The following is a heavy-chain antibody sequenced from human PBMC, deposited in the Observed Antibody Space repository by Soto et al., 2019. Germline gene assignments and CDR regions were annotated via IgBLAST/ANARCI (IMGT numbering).Heavy chain of an antibody. CDR1: GYTFTSYY. CDR3: ATLRPYVVRGVIDWFDP. CDR2: INPSGGST. D-gene: IGHD3-10*01. V-gene: IGHV1-46*01. Sequence: GASVKVSCKASGYTFTSYYMHWVRQAPGQGLEWMGIINPSGGSTSYAQKFQGRVTMTRDTSTSTVYMELSSLRSEDTAVYYCATLRPYVVRGVIDWFDPWGQGTLVTVSS. J-gene: IGHJ5*02.